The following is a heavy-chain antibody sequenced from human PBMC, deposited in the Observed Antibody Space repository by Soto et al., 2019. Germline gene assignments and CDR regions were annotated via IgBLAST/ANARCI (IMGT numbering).Heavy chain of an antibody. D-gene: IGHD4-17*01. V-gene: IGHV3-23*01. CDR1: GFTFSSYA. CDR2: ISGSGGST. Sequence: EVQLLESGGGLLQPGGSLRLSCAASGFTFSSYAMSWVRQAPGKGLEWVSGISGSGGSTFYADSVKGRFTISRDNSKNMLYLQMNRLRAEDTAVYYCAKDIRLRGPAEYFQHWGQGTLVTVSS. CDR3: AKDIRLRGPAEYFQH. J-gene: IGHJ1*01.